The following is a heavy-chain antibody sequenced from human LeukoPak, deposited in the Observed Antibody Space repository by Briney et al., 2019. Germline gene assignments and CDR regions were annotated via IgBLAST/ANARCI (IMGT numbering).Heavy chain of an antibody. CDR1: GGTFSSYA. J-gene: IGHJ5*02. V-gene: IGHV1-69*05. D-gene: IGHD3-22*01. CDR3: ASATYYYDSSGPRGGWFDP. Sequence: SVKVSCKASGGTFSSYAISWVRQAPGQGLEWMGGIIPIFGTANYAQKFQGGVTITTDESTSTAYMELSSLRSEDTAVYYCASATYYYDSSGPRGGWFDPWGQGTLVTVFS. CDR2: IIPIFGTA.